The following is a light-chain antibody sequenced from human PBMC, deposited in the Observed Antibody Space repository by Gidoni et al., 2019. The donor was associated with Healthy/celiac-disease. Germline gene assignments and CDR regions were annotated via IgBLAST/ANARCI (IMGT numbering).Light chain of an antibody. V-gene: IGKV1-9*01. J-gene: IGKJ5*01. CDR2: AAS. Sequence: DIQLTKPPSCLSASVGDRVTIPCRASQGISSYLAWYQQKPGKAPKLLIYAASTLQSGVPSRFSGSGSGTEFTLTISSLEPEDFATYYCQQLNSYLPFTFGQGTRLEIK. CDR3: QQLNSYLPFT. CDR1: QGISSY.